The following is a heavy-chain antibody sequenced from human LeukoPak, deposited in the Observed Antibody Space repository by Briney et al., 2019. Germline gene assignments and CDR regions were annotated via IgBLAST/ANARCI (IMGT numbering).Heavy chain of an antibody. V-gene: IGHV1-46*01. CDR2: INPSGGST. CDR3: ARDVVIAAAGIDAFDI. D-gene: IGHD6-13*01. CDR1: GYTFTSYY. Sequence: ASVKISCKASGYTFTSYYMHWVRQAPGQGLEWMGIINPSGGSTSYAQKFQGRVTMTRDMSTSTVYMELSSLRSEDTAVYYCARDVVIAAAGIDAFDIWGQGTMVTVSS. J-gene: IGHJ3*02.